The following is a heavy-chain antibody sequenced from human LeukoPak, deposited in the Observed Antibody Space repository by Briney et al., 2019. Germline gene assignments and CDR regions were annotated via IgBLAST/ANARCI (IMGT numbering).Heavy chain of an antibody. CDR1: EYTFTAYY. Sequence: ASVKVSCKTSEYTFTAYYIHWVRQAPGLGLEWMGWIDPSSGATYYAQKFQGRVTMTRDTSTDTAYMDLSRLRSDDTAIYYCARVRYNWSYVYFEYWGQGTLLTVSS. J-gene: IGHJ4*02. CDR3: ARVRYNWSYVYFEY. CDR2: IDPSSGAT. V-gene: IGHV1-2*02. D-gene: IGHD1-20*01.